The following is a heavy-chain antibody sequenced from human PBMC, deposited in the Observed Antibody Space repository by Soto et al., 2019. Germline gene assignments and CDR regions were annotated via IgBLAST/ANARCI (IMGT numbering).Heavy chain of an antibody. Sequence: SETLSLTCSVSGGSISSYYWSWIRQPPGKGLEWIGYVYYSGTTNHNPSLKSRVTMSVDTSKNQFSLKLNSVTAADTAVYYCARPRTYASAFDPWGQGNLVTVSS. V-gene: IGHV4-59*08. D-gene: IGHD4-17*01. CDR2: VYYSGTT. CDR1: GGSISSYY. CDR3: ARPRTYASAFDP. J-gene: IGHJ5*01.